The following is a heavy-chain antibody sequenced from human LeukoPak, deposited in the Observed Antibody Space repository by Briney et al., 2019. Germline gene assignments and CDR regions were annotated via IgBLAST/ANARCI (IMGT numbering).Heavy chain of an antibody. J-gene: IGHJ4*02. CDR3: AKRNLGSIDY. D-gene: IGHD3-10*01. Sequence: GRSLRLSCAASGFTFSGYGMHWVRQAPGKGLEWVAVISYDGSNKYYADSVKGRFTISRDNSKSTLYLQMNSLRAEDTAVYYCAKRNLGSIDYWGQGTLVTVSS. V-gene: IGHV3-30*18. CDR2: ISYDGSNK. CDR1: GFTFSGYG.